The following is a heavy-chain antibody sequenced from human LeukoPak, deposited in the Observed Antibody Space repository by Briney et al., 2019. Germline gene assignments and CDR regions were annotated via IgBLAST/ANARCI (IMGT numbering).Heavy chain of an antibody. CDR2: ISGSGGST. CDR3: SKNYPPGGYGKGATTW. CDR1: GFTFSSYA. D-gene: IGHD5-12*01. Sequence: GGSLRLSCAASGFTFSSYAMSWVRQAPGKGLEWVSAISGSGGSTYYADSVKGRFTISRDNSKNTLYLQMNSLRAEDTAVYYWSKNYPPGGYGKGATTWWGQGTLVTVSS. V-gene: IGHV3-23*01. J-gene: IGHJ4*02.